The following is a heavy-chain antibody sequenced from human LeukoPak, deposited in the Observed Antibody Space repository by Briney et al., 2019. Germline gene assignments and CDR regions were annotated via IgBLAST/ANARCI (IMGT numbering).Heavy chain of an antibody. V-gene: IGHV1-2*02. CDR1: GYTFTGYY. D-gene: IGHD6-6*01. CDR2: INPNSGGT. Sequence: ASVKVSCKASGYTFTGYYMHWVRQAPGQGLEWMGWINPNSGGTNYAQKFQGRVTMTRDTSISTAYMELSRLRSDDTAVYYCTRDALVDASGDYWGQGTLVIVSS. CDR3: TRDALVDASGDY. J-gene: IGHJ4*02.